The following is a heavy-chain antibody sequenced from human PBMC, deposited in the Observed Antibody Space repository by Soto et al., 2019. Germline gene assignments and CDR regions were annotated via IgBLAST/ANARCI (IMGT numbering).Heavy chain of an antibody. J-gene: IGHJ4*02. Sequence: QVPLQESGPGLVKPSQTLSLKCTVSGDSINSGGYHWVWIRQHPEKGLEWIGYIFSSGNTYYNPSLKSRLSISIDTSENHFSLRLNSVTAADTAVYYCARGVGGYNYFSLWGQGTLVTVSS. V-gene: IGHV4-31*03. D-gene: IGHD5-12*01. CDR2: IFSSGNT. CDR1: GDSINSGGYH. CDR3: ARGVGGYNYFSL.